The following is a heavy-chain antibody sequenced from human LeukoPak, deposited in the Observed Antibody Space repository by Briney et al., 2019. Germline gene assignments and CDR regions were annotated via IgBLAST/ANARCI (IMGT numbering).Heavy chain of an antibody. CDR2: ISAYNGNT. V-gene: IGHV1-18*01. J-gene: IGHJ4*02. D-gene: IGHD3-3*01. CDR3: ARAEGNYDFWSGYPYYFDY. Sequence: ASVKVSCKASGYTFTSYGISWVRQAPGQGVEGMGWISAYNGNTNYAQKLQGRDTMTTDTSTSTAYMELRSLRSDDTAVYYCARAEGNYDFWSGYPYYFDYWGQGTLVTVSS. CDR1: GYTFTSYG.